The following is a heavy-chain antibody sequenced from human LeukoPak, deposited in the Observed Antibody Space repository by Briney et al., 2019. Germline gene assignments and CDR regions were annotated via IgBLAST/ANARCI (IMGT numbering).Heavy chain of an antibody. V-gene: IGHV4-39*01. Sequence: SETLSLTCTVSGGSISSSSYYWGWIRPPPGQGLVWVVSIYYSRSTYYNPSRKSRVTISVDTSKNQFSLRLSSVTAADTAVYYCARHHTVTTHSYHYYMDVWGKGTTVTVSS. D-gene: IGHD4-17*01. CDR2: IYYSRST. CDR3: ARHHTVTTHSYHYYMDV. CDR1: GGSISSSSYY. J-gene: IGHJ6*03.